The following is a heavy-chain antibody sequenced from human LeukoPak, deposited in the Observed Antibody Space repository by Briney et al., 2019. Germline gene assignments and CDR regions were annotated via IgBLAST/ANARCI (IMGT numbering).Heavy chain of an antibody. V-gene: IGHV3-49*04. D-gene: IGHD5-18*01. CDR2: IRSKTYGGTT. J-gene: IGHJ6*02. CDR1: GFTFGDHA. CDR3: TRGPIQLWLYHGMDV. Sequence: GGSLRLSCTVSGFTFGDHAMSWVRQAPGKGLEWVGFIRSKTYGGTTEYAASVKGRFIISRDDSTSIAYLQMDSLKTEDTAVYYCTRGPIQLWLYHGMDVWGQGTTVTVSS.